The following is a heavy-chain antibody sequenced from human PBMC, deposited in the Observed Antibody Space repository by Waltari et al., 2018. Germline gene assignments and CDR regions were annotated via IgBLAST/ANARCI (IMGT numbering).Heavy chain of an antibody. CDR2: IYPGDSDT. CDR1: GTSFTSYL. Sequence: EVQLVQSGAEVKKPGEYLKFSCKVSGTSFTSYLIGWLRQLPGKGLEWMGCIYPGDSDTSYRPSFQGQVTISADKSISTAYLQWSSLKASDTAMYYCARRMAGGYGGYEFDYWGQGTLVTVSS. J-gene: IGHJ4*02. CDR3: ARRMAGGYGGYEFDY. D-gene: IGHD5-12*01. V-gene: IGHV5-51*01.